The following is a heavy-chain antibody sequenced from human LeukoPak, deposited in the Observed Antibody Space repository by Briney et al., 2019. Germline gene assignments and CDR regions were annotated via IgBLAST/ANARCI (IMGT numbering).Heavy chain of an antibody. Sequence: GSLRLSCAASGFNFSNYAMTWVRQAPGKGLEWVSVVTGSSRYTYYADSVKGRFTISRDNSKNILYLEMNSPRVEDTAIYYCAKDRSSSTSCSNYWGRGTLVAVSS. D-gene: IGHD2-2*01. J-gene: IGHJ4*02. CDR2: VTGSSRYT. CDR3: AKDRSSSTSCSNY. V-gene: IGHV3-23*01. CDR1: GFNFSNYA.